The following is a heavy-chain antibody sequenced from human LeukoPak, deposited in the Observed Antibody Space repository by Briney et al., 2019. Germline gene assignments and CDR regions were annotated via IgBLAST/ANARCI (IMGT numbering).Heavy chain of an antibody. V-gene: IGHV3-48*03. J-gene: IGHJ4*02. D-gene: IGHD5/OR15-5a*01. CDR1: GFTFSSYE. CDR3: AKLNLRPGDY. CDR2: ISSSGSTI. Sequence: GGSLRLSCAASGFTFSSYEMNWVRQAPGKELEWVSYISSSGSTIYYADSVKGRFTISRDNAKNSLYLQMNSLRAEDTAVYYCAKLNLRPGDYWGQGTLVTVSS.